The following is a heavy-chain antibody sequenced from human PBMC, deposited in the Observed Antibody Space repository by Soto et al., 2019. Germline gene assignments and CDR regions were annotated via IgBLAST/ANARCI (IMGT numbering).Heavy chain of an antibody. Sequence: QVQLIQSGAEVKKPGSSVKVSCTASGGSFSNYGIDWVRQAPGQGLEWMGGIIPIFGTANYAQKFQGRVMITADESTNTAYMDLTSLRSEYTALYYCARCGYNVVVSDDFYSYGLGVLGQGTTVTVSS. CDR1: GGSFSNYG. D-gene: IGHD2-15*01. V-gene: IGHV1-69*01. CDR3: ARCGYNVVVSDDFYSYGLGV. J-gene: IGHJ6*02. CDR2: IIPIFGTA.